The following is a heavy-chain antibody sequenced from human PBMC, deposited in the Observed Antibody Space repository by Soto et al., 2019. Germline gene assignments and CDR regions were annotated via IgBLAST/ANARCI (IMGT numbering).Heavy chain of an antibody. J-gene: IGHJ4*02. CDR1: GFTFSSYS. CDR3: ARDRGRDGYNSYYFDY. CDR2: ISSSSSYI. D-gene: IGHD5-12*01. V-gene: IGHV3-21*01. Sequence: GGSLRLSCVASGFTFSSYSMNWVRQAPGKGLEWVSSISSSSSYIYYADSVKGRFTISRDNAKNSLYLQMNSLRAEDTAVYYCARDRGRDGYNSYYFDYWGQGTLVTVSS.